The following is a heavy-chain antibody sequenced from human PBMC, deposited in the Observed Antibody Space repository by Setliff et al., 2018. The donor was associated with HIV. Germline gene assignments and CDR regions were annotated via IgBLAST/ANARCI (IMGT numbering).Heavy chain of an antibody. CDR2: IHHSGRT. CDR3: ASQGVRGAYTWFDP. Sequence: PSETLSLSCAVYGGSFSDYSWTWIRRPPGKGLEWIGEIHHSGRTDHNPSLTSRVTMSVDLSKNQFSLKLSAATAADTAVYYCASQGVRGAYTWFDPWGQGTRVTV. CDR1: GGSFSDYS. V-gene: IGHV4-34*01. J-gene: IGHJ5*02. D-gene: IGHD3-10*01.